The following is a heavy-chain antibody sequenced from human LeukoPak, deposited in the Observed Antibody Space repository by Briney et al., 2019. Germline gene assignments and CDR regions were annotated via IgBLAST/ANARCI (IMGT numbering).Heavy chain of an antibody. CDR1: GFTFSSYS. J-gene: IGHJ6*03. CDR3: AREKVTTDNYYYMDV. V-gene: IGHV3-21*04. Sequence: GGSLRLSCAASGFTFSSYSMNWVRQAPGKGLEWVSSISSSSSYIYYADSVKGRFTISRDNAKNSLYLQMNSLRAEDTALYYCAREKVTTDNYYYMDVWGKGTTVTVSS. D-gene: IGHD4-11*01. CDR2: ISSSSSYI.